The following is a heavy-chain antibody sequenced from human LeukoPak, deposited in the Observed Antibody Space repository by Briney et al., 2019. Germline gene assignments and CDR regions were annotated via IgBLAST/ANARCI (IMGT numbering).Heavy chain of an antibody. V-gene: IGHV1-8*01. D-gene: IGHD3-9*01. Sequence: GASVKVSCKASGYTFTSYDINWVRQATGQGLEWMGWMNPNSGNTGYAQKLQGRVTMTRNTSISTAYMELSSLRSEDTAVYYCARGFVLRYFDWLKQDAFDIWGQGTMVTVSS. J-gene: IGHJ3*02. CDR3: ARGFVLRYFDWLKQDAFDI. CDR2: MNPNSGNT. CDR1: GYTFTSYD.